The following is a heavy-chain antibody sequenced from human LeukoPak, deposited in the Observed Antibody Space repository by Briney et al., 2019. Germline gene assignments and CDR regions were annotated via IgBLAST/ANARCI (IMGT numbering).Heavy chain of an antibody. V-gene: IGHV4-30-4*01. J-gene: IGHJ6*02. Sequence: SQTLSLTCTVSGGSITSDAYYWSWIRQPPGKGLEWTGYIYYSGSTNYKPSLKSRLTISIDTPKNQFSLKLSSVTAADTAVYYCARVLTVTPSHYYYYYGMGVWGQGTTVTVSS. D-gene: IGHD4-11*01. CDR3: ARVLTVTPSHYYYYYGMGV. CDR2: IYYSGST. CDR1: GGSITSDAYY.